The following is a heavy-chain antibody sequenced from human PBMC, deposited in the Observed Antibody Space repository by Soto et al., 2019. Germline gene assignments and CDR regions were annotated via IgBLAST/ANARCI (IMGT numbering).Heavy chain of an antibody. Sequence: SETLSVTCTVSGGSVIREHYYLNWIRQPPGKGLEWIGYFFYTGSTNYNPSLASRLTMSVDVSKNHFSLRLNSVTAADTAIYYCAGGTDGKKVAYWGQGALVTVSS. V-gene: IGHV4-61*03. CDR2: FFYTGST. CDR1: GGSVIREHYY. CDR3: AGGTDGKKVAY. D-gene: IGHD5-12*01. J-gene: IGHJ4*02.